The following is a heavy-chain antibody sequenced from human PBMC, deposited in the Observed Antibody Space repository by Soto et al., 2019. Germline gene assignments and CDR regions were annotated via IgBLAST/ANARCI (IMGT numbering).Heavy chain of an antibody. V-gene: IGHV3-53*01. D-gene: IGHD1-1*01. Sequence: GGSLRLSCAVVGMTVSGKKYVAWVRQAPGKGLEWVSGVYDADGKYYADSVKGRFTTSRDSSKTIVYLEMNDLGPEDTAIYYCATWLQREHAYDVWGQGTTVTVSS. CDR1: GMTVSGKKY. CDR2: VYDADGK. CDR3: ATWLQREHAYDV. J-gene: IGHJ3*01.